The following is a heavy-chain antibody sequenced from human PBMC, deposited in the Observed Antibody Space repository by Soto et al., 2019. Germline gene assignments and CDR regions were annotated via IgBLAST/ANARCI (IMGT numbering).Heavy chain of an antibody. D-gene: IGHD1-7*01. V-gene: IGHV1-2*04. J-gene: IGHJ6*02. CDR1: GYTFTGYY. CDR2: INPNSGGT. Sequence: WASVKVSCKASGYTFTGYYMHWVRQAPGQGLEWMGWINPNSGGTNYAQKFQGWVTMTRDTSISTAYMELSRLRSDDTAVYYCASDRSGITRTTDYDMDVWRQGPTVTASS. CDR3: ASDRSGITRTTDYDMDV.